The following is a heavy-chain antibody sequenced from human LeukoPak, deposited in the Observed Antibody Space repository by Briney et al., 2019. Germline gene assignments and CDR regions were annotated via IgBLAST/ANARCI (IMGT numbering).Heavy chain of an antibody. Sequence: GGSLRLSCAASGFTFSSYWMSWVRQTPGEGLEWVANIKQDGTEKYYMDSVKGRFSISRDNAKNSLYLQMNALRAEDTAVYYCARDVRPDYWGQGTLVTVST. CDR2: IKQDGTEK. V-gene: IGHV3-7*04. CDR3: ARDVRPDY. D-gene: IGHD6-6*01. J-gene: IGHJ4*02. CDR1: GFTFSSYW.